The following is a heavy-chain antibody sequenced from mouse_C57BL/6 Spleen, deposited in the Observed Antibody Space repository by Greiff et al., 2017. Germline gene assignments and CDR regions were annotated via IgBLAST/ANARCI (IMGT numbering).Heavy chain of an antibody. CDR3: TPFYYGYDGRDMDY. J-gene: IGHJ4*01. CDR2: IRNKANNHAT. Sequence: EVQLEESGGGLVQPGGSMKLSCAASGFTFSDSWMDWVRQSPEKGLEWVAEIRNKANNHATYYAVSVKGRFTISRDDSKSIVYLQMNSLRAEDTGIYYCTPFYYGYDGRDMDYWGQGATVTVSS. V-gene: IGHV6-6*01. CDR1: GFTFSDSW. D-gene: IGHD2-2*01.